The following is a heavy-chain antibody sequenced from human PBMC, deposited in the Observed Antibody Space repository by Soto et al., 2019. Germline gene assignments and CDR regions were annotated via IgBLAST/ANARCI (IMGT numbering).Heavy chain of an antibody. CDR3: AHSRCGGDCLQSYSSHYYFGMDV. V-gene: IGHV2-5*02. CDR1: GFSLSTGGVG. Sequence: QITLKESGPTLVKPTQTLTLTCTFSGFSLSTGGVGVGWIRQPPGKALEWRALIYWDDDKRYSPSLKSRRTITKDTSKNQVVLTMTNMDPVDTATYYCAHSRCGGDCLQSYSSHYYFGMDVWGQGTTVTVSS. D-gene: IGHD2-21*02. CDR2: IYWDDDK. J-gene: IGHJ6*02.